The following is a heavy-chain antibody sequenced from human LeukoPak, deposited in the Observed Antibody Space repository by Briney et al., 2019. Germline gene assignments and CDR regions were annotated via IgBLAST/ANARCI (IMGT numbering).Heavy chain of an antibody. D-gene: IGHD2/OR15-2a*01. CDR2: TYYSGST. J-gene: IGHJ4*02. Sequence: PSETLSLTCTVSGGSISSGDYYWSWIRQPPGKGLEWIGYTYYSGSTCYNPSLKSRVTISVDTSKNQFSLKLSSVTAADTAVYYCARHVILSFAAVDYWGQGTLVTVSS. CDR3: ARHVILSFAAVDY. V-gene: IGHV4-30-4*01. CDR1: GGSISSGDYY.